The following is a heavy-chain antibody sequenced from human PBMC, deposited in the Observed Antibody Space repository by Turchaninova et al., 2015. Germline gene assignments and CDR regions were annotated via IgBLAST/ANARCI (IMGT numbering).Heavy chain of an antibody. Sequence: EVQLVESGGDLVQPGGSLRLACAASGFTCSSYAMSWVRHAPGKGLKWVSAISGNGDTTYYADSVKGRFTVSRDNSKNTLYLQMSSLRAEDTAVYYCAKDRVTGNPYYFDYWGQGALVTVSS. CDR3: AKDRVTGNPYYFDY. CDR1: GFTCSSYA. V-gene: IGHV3-23*04. CDR2: ISGNGDTT. J-gene: IGHJ4*02. D-gene: IGHD1-20*01.